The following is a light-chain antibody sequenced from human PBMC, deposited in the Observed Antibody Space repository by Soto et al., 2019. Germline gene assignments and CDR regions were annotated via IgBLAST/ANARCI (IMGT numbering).Light chain of an antibody. J-gene: IGKJ1*01. CDR3: QQSYVTPWT. CDR1: QDISSS. CDR2: AAS. Sequence: DLPMTQSPSSLSAPIGDRVNISFRASQDISSSLNWYQHKSGKAPKLLIYAASGLHSGVPSRFSGSGSGTDFTLTISSLQPEDFATYYCQQSYVTPWTFGQGTKVDIK. V-gene: IGKV1-39*01.